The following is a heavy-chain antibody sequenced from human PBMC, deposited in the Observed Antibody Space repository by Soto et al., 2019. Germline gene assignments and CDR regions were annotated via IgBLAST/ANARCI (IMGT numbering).Heavy chain of an antibody. J-gene: IGHJ6*02. D-gene: IGHD2-15*01. CDR3: ARRRHDNRHGRYCICGSCYSCYYCGMDF. V-gene: IGHV1-69*13. Sequence: SVKVSCKASGGTFSSYAISWVRQAPGQGLEWMGGIIPIFGTANYAQKFQGRVTITADESTSTAYMELSSLRSEDTAVYYCARRRHDNRHGRYCICGSCYSCYYCGMDFWGQGTMVTVSS. CDR2: IIPIFGTA. CDR1: GGTFSSYA.